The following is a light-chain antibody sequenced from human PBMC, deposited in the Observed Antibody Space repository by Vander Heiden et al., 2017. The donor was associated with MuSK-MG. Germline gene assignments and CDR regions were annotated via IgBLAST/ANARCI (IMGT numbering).Light chain of an antibody. CDR2: GAS. V-gene: IGKV3-20*01. J-gene: IGKJ1*01. CDR1: QSVNSNF. CDR3: HPDCSSRT. Sequence: LTQSPGTLSPSSRERATLSCRASQSVNSNFLAWYQQKPGQAPRLPIFGASTRATGIPDRFSRSGSGTDFTLTVTRLGPEDFAVYYCHPDCSSRTFGQGTKVEIK.